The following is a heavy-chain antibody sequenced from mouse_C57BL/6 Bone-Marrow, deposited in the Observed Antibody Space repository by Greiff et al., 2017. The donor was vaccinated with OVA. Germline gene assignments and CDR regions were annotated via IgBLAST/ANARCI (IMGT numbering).Heavy chain of an antibody. D-gene: IGHD2-4*01. CDR1: GYTFTSYW. J-gene: IGHJ2*01. CDR3: AKYPYDYDGVDY. Sequence: QQSCKASGYTFTSYWMHWVKQRPGRGLEWIGRIDPNSGGTKYNEKFKSKATLTVDKPSSTAYMQLSSLTSEDSAVYYCAKYPYDYDGVDYWGQGTTLTVSS. V-gene: IGHV1-72*01. CDR2: IDPNSGGT.